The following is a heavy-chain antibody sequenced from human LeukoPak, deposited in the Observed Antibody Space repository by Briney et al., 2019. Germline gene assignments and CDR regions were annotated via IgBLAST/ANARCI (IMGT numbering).Heavy chain of an antibody. CDR1: GYTFTSYD. D-gene: IGHD3-10*01. CDR2: MNPDSGNT. CDR3: ARGLGLVRGVIITSFDY. J-gene: IGHJ4*02. V-gene: IGHV1-8*01. Sequence: ASVKVSCKDSGYTFTSYDINWVRQDTGQGLEWMGWMNPDSGNTGYAQKFQGRVTMTRNTSISTAYMELSSLRSEDTAVYYCARGLGLVRGVIITSFDYWGQGTLVTVSS.